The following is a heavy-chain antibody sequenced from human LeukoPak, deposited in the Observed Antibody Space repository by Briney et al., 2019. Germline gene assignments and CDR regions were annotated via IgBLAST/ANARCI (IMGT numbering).Heavy chain of an antibody. CDR1: GYTFTSYD. D-gene: IGHD3-10*01. J-gene: IGHJ4*02. V-gene: IGHV1-8*01. CDR2: MNPNSGNT. CDR3: ASGGSMVRGVNEDY. Sequence: GASVKVSCKASGYTFTSYDINWVRQATGQGLEWMGWMNPNSGNTGYAQKFQGRVTMTRNTSISTAYTELSSLRSEDTAVYYCASGGSMVRGVNEDYWGQGTLVTVSS.